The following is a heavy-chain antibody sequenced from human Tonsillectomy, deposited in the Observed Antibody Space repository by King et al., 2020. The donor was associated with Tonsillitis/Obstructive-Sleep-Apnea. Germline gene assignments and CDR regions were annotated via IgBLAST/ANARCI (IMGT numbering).Heavy chain of an antibody. CDR1: GFTFDDYA. J-gene: IGHJ1*01. CDR3: AKDSSRGQYQRLSGYFQH. D-gene: IGHD6-25*01. V-gene: IGHV3-9*01. Sequence: VQLVESGGGLVQPGRSLRLSCAGSGFTFDDYAIHWVRQAPGKGLEWVSGISWNSGNIVYADSVRGRFTISRDNAKKSLYLQMNSLRAEDTALYYCAKDSSRGQYQRLSGYFQHWGMGTLVTVSS. CDR2: ISWNSGNI.